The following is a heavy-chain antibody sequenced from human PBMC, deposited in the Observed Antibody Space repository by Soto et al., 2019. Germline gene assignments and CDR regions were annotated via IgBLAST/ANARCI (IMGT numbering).Heavy chain of an antibody. D-gene: IGHD3-22*01. CDR3: ATAGRDSSGYSHFDY. Sequence: AAVKVSCKVSGYTLTELSMHWVRQAPGKGLEWMGGFDPEDGETIYAQKFQGRVTMTEDTSTDTAYMELSSLRSEDTAVYYCATAGRDSSGYSHFDYWGQGTLVTVSS. CDR1: GYTLTELS. CDR2: FDPEDGET. J-gene: IGHJ4*02. V-gene: IGHV1-24*01.